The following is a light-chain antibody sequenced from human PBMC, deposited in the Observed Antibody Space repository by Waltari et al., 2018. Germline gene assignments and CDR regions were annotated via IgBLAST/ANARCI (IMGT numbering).Light chain of an antibody. CDR1: SSDVGSHHL. J-gene: IGLJ1*01. V-gene: IGLV2-23*02. CDR3: CSYAGSSTSLYV. CDR2: EVS. Sequence: QSALTQPASVSGSPGQSITISCTGTSSDVGSHHLVSWYQQHPGKATKLMIYEVSKGPSGVSNRFSGSKSGNTASLTISGFQAEDEADYYCCSYAGSSTSLYVFGTGTKVTVL.